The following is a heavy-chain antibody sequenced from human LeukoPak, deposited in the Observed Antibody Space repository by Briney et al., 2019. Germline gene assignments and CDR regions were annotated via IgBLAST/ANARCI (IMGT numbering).Heavy chain of an antibody. Sequence: ASVKVSCKASGYTFSLYYLHWVRQAPGQGPEWMGMINPGDGSTTYRQKFQGRVTMTRDMSTRTVYMELSGLRFDDTAVYYCARDAGSSWHNWGQGTLVTVSS. CDR3: ARDAGSSWHN. CDR1: GYTFSLYY. J-gene: IGHJ4*02. CDR2: INPGDGST. D-gene: IGHD6-13*01. V-gene: IGHV1-46*01.